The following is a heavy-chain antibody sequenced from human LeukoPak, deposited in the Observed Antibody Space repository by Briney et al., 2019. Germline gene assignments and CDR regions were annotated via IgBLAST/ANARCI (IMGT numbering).Heavy chain of an antibody. CDR2: IYYSGST. CDR3: ARDSGFLTGYTYYYYMDV. CDR1: GGSISSYY. J-gene: IGHJ6*03. Sequence: SETLSLTCTVSGGSISSYYWSWIRQRPGQGLEWIGYIYYSGSTNYNPSLKSRVTISVDTSKNQFSLKLSSVTAADTAVYYCARDSGFLTGYTYYYYMDVWGKGTTVTVSS. V-gene: IGHV4-59*01. D-gene: IGHD3-9*01.